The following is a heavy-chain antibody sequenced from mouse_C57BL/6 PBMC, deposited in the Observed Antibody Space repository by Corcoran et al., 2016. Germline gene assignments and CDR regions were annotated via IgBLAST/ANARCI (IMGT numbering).Heavy chain of an antibody. Sequence: QIQLVQSGPELKKPGETVKISCKASGYTFTTYGMSWVKQAPGKGLKWMGWINTYSGVPTYADDFKGRFAFSLETSASTAYLQINNLKNEDTATYFCARDEYDFNWVHFDYWGQGTTLTVSS. CDR1: GYTFTTYG. CDR3: ARDEYDFNWVHFDY. J-gene: IGHJ2*01. V-gene: IGHV9-3*01. D-gene: IGHD2-4*01. CDR2: INTYSGVP.